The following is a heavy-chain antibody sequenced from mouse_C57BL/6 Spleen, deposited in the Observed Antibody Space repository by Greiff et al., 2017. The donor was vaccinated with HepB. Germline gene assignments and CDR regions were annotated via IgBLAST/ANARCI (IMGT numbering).Heavy chain of an antibody. CDR3: TRVASGKFAY. CDR1: GFTFSSYA. CDR2: ISSGGDYI. V-gene: IGHV5-9-1*02. J-gene: IGHJ3*01. Sequence: EVKLMESGEGLVKPGGSLKLSCAASGFTFSSYAISWVRQTPEKRLEWVAYISSGGDYIYYADTVKGRFTISRDNARNTLYLQMSSLKSEDTAMYYCTRVASGKFAYWGQGTLVTVSA. D-gene: IGHD6-1*01.